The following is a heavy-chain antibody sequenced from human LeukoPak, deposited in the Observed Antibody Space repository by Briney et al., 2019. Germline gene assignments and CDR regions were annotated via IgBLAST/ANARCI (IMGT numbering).Heavy chain of an antibody. J-gene: IGHJ3*02. CDR1: GFTFSSYS. CDR3: ARASIAAAGDDAFDI. Sequence: PGGSLRLSCAASGFTFSSYSMNWVRQAPGKGLEWVSSISSSSSYIYYADSVKGRFTISRDNAKNSLYLQMNSLRAEDTAVYYCARASIAAAGDDAFDIWGQETMVTVSS. V-gene: IGHV3-21*04. CDR2: ISSSSSYI. D-gene: IGHD6-13*01.